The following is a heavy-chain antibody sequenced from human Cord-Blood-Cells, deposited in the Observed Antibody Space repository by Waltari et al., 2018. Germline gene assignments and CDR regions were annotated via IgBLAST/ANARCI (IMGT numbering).Heavy chain of an antibody. CDR2: ISYDGSNK. CDR3: AKDLESAARGAFDI. D-gene: IGHD6-6*01. V-gene: IGHV3-30*18. J-gene: IGHJ3*02. Sequence: QVQLVESGGGVVQPGRSLRLSCAASGFTFSSYGMHWVRQAPGKGLEWVAVISYDGSNKYHADSVKGRFTNSRDNSKNTLYLQMNSLRAEDTAVYYCAKDLESAARGAFDIWGQGTMVTVSS. CDR1: GFTFSSYG.